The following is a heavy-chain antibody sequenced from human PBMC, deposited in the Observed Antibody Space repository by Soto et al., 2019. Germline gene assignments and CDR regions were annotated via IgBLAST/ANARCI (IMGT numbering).Heavy chain of an antibody. Sequence: PSETLSLTCTVSGGSVSSGSYYWSWIRQPPGKGLEWIGYIYYSGSTNYNPSLKSRVTISVDTSKNQFSLKLSSVTAADTAVYYCARDRVGGAFDYWGQGTLVTVSS. CDR2: IYYSGST. D-gene: IGHD1-26*01. V-gene: IGHV4-61*01. CDR3: ARDRVGGAFDY. J-gene: IGHJ4*02. CDR1: GGSVSSGSYY.